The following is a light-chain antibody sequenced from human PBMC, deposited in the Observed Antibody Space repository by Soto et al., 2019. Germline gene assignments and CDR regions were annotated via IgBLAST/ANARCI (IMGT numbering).Light chain of an antibody. J-gene: IGKJ5*01. CDR2: AAS. CDR1: QSISSY. V-gene: IGKV1-39*01. Sequence: DIQMTQSPSSLSASVGDRVTITCRASQSISSYLNWYQQKPGKAPKLLIYAASSLQSGVPSRFSGSGSGTDFTLTISSLQPEYFAPYYLQQSYSTSFCQVTPLEI. CDR3: QQSYSTS.